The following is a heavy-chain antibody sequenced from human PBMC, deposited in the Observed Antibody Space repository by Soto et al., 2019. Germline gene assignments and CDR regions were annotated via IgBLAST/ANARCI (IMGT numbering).Heavy chain of an antibody. J-gene: IGHJ3*02. D-gene: IGHD3-10*01. Sequence: SETLSLTCTVSGGSISSYYWIWIRQPPGKGLEWIGYIYYSGSTNYNPSLKSRVTISVDTSKNQFSLKLSSVTAADTAVYYRASLTFRLWFGELLGAFDIWGQGTMVTVSS. CDR2: IYYSGST. CDR1: GGSISSYY. CDR3: ASLTFRLWFGELLGAFDI. V-gene: IGHV4-59*01.